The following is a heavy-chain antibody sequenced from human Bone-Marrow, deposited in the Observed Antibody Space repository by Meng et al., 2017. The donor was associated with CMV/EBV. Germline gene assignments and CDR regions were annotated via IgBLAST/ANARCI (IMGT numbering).Heavy chain of an antibody. Sequence: ASVKVCCKASGYTFTGNFIHWVRQAPGQGLEWMGWINPNSGGINLAQKFQGRVTMTRDTSFNTAYMDLRTLKSDDTAVYYCARGSDSGNSFEYFDFWGQGTLVTVSS. D-gene: IGHD4-23*01. J-gene: IGHJ4*02. CDR1: GYTFTGNF. CDR2: INPNSGGI. V-gene: IGHV1-2*02. CDR3: ARGSDSGNSFEYFDF.